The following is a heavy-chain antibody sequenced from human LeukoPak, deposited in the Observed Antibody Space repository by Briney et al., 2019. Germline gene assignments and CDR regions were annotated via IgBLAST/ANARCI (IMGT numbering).Heavy chain of an antibody. D-gene: IGHD2-2*01. CDR1: GFTFSSYA. J-gene: IGHJ5*02. CDR3: ARSISWHDGWFDP. Sequence: GGSLRLPCAASGFTFSSYAMHWVRQAPGKGLEWVAVISYDGSNKYYADSVKGRYTISRDNSKNTLYLQMNRLRAEDTAVYFCARSISWHDGWFDPWGQGTLVTVSS. V-gene: IGHV3-30-3*01. CDR2: ISYDGSNK.